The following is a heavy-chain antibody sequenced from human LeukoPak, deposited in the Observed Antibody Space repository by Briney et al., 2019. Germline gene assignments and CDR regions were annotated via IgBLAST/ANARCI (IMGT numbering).Heavy chain of an antibody. CDR2: ISVSGDTT. CDR3: AKDDIGYYFDN. V-gene: IGHV3-23*01. J-gene: IGHJ4*02. D-gene: IGHD5-12*01. Sequence: GGSLRLSCAASGFTLKNYAMSWVRQAPGKGLEWVSSISVSGDTTYYADSVKGRFTISRDNFKNTLYLQMNSLRAEDTAVYYCAKDDIGYYFDNWGQGTLVTVSS. CDR1: GFTLKNYA.